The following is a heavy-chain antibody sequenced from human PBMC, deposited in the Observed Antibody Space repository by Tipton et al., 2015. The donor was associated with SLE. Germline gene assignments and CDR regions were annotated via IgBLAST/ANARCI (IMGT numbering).Heavy chain of an antibody. CDR3: ARHLGVIVAFEV. J-gene: IGHJ3*01. Sequence: TLSLTCSVSGVSISTYYWSWIRQSPGKGLEWIGFFYFSGSSKYNPSLKSRVAISADTSNNQFSLELRSVTAADTAVYYCARHLGVIVAFEVWGQGTVLTVSS. CDR1: GVSISTYY. V-gene: IGHV4-59*07. CDR2: FYFSGSS. D-gene: IGHD3-10*01.